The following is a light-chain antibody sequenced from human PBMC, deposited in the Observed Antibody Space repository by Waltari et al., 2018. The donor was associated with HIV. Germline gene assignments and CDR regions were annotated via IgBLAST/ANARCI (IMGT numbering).Light chain of an antibody. CDR1: KLADKF. CDR3: QAWDADHAV. V-gene: IGLV3-1*01. Sequence: ELTQPPSVSVPSGQTASIPCSGEKLADKFPCWYQKKPGQPPVLLVYQGSRRPSGIPGRFSAPKSANTATLTVRGAQPLDEAEYFCQAWDADHAVFGGGTTLTVL. CDR2: QGS. J-gene: IGLJ2*01.